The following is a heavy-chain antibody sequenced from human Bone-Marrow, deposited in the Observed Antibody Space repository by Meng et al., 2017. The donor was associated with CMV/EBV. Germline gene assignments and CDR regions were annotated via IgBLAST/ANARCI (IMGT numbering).Heavy chain of an antibody. CDR2: VSWNGSRT. V-gene: IGHV3-19*01. Sequence: GSLRLCCAASGLSFSNSDMNWVRQAPGKGLEWVSGVSWNGSRTHYADSVKGRFIISRDNSRNFLYQQMNSLRPEDMAVYYCAREWGLADYIISYYYHGMDVWGQGTTVTVSS. J-gene: IGHJ6*02. D-gene: IGHD4-11*01. CDR1: GLSFSNSD. CDR3: AREWGLADYIISYYYHGMDV.